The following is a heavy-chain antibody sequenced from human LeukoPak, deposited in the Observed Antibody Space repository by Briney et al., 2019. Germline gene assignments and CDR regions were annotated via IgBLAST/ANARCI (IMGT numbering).Heavy chain of an antibody. CDR1: GFTFSSYA. CDR2: ISYDGSNK. V-gene: IGHV3-30-3*01. D-gene: IGHD5-24*01. Sequence: GGSLRLSCAASGFTFSSYAMHWVRRAPGKGPEWVAVISYDGSNKYYADSVKGRFTISRDNSKNTLYLQMNSLRAEDTAVYYCARDRGDGYNYFDYWGQGTLVTVSS. J-gene: IGHJ4*02. CDR3: ARDRGDGYNYFDY.